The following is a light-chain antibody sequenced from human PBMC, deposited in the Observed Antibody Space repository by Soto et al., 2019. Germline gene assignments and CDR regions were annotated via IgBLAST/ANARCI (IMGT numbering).Light chain of an antibody. J-gene: IGLJ3*02. Sequence: QSALTQPPSVSGSPGQSITISCSGTTSDVGIYNLVSWYQQHPGKAPKLVIYEVDKRPSGVSNRFSGSRSGNPASLTISGLKSEHDTDDSCSSYAGSRLVFGGGTKVTVL. CDR1: TSDVGIYNL. CDR3: SSYAGSRLV. V-gene: IGLV2-23*02. CDR2: EVD.